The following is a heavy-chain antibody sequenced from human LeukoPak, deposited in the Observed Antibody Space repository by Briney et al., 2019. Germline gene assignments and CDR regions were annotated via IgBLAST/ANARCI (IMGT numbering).Heavy chain of an antibody. D-gene: IGHD3-22*01. J-gene: IGHJ4*02. CDR1: GFTLSSYE. Sequence: PGGSLRLSCAASGFTLSSYEMNWVRQAPGKGLEWVSYISSSGSTIYYADSVKGRFTISRDNAKNSLYLQMNSLRAEDTAVYYCARDSFLTTMIVVPRPLDYWGQGTLVTVSS. CDR3: ARDSFLTTMIVVPRPLDY. CDR2: ISSSGSTI. V-gene: IGHV3-48*03.